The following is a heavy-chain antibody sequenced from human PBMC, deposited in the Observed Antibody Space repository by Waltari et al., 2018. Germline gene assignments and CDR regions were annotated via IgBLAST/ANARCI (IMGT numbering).Heavy chain of an antibody. V-gene: IGHV3-21*01. Sequence: EVQLVESGGGLVKPGGSLRLSCAASGFTFSSYSMNWVRQAPGKGLEWVSSISSSSSYIYYADSVKGRFTISRDNAKNSLYLQMNSLRAEDTAVYYCAGDANRYSSSPLDYWGQGTLVTVSS. CDR3: AGDANRYSSSPLDY. D-gene: IGHD6-6*01. CDR1: GFTFSSYS. J-gene: IGHJ4*02. CDR2: ISSSSSYI.